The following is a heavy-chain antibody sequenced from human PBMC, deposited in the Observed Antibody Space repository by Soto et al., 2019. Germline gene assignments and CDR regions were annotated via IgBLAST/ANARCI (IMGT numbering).Heavy chain of an antibody. V-gene: IGHV3-23*01. CDR3: ARRGSGSYYDY. Sequence: EVQPLESGGGLVQPGGSLRFSCAASGFTFSSYAMNWVRQAPGKGLEWVSVISGSSDSTYYADSVKGRFTISRDNSKNTLYLQMNSLRAEDTAIYYCARRGSGSYYDYWGQGTLVTVSS. J-gene: IGHJ4*02. D-gene: IGHD1-26*01. CDR1: GFTFSSYA. CDR2: ISGSSDST.